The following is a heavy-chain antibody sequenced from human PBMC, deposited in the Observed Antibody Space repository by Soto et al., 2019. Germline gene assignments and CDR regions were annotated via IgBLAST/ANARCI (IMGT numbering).Heavy chain of an antibody. CDR3: AKVGVVVRLYPADAFDI. Sequence: EVQLLESGGGLVQPGGSLRLSCAASGFTFSSYAMSWVRQATGKGLEWVSAISGSGGSTYYADSVKGRFTISRDNTKNTLYMQMNSLRAEDTAGYYWAKVGVVVRLYPADAFDIWGQGTMGAVSS. V-gene: IGHV3-23*01. D-gene: IGHD2-15*01. CDR1: GFTFSSYA. CDR2: ISGSGGST. J-gene: IGHJ3*02.